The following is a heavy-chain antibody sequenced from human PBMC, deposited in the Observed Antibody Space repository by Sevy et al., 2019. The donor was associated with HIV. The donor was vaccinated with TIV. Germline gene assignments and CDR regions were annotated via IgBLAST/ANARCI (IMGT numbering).Heavy chain of an antibody. CDR1: GFTFRNYV. Sequence: GGSLRLSCAASGFTFRNYVMNWVRQPPGKGLEWVSVISDGGGTTYYADSVKGRFTISRDDSKSTLYLQMNSLRVEDPAVYLCAKRVAGALAALDIWGQGTMVPVSS. D-gene: IGHD3-10*01. V-gene: IGHV3-23*01. J-gene: IGHJ3*02. CDR3: AKRVAGALAALDI. CDR2: ISDGGGTT.